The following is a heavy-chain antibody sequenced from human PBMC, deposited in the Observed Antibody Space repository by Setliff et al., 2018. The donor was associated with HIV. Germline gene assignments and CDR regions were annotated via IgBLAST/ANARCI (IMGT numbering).Heavy chain of an antibody. V-gene: IGHV4-34*01. D-gene: IGHD3-3*01. Sequence: PSETLSLTCAVYGGSLSGYYWAWIRQAPGKGLEWIGCIDASANTYYNPSLKSRVTISVDTSKNQFSLKLSSVTAADTAVYYCARRSITIFGAPGAFDIWGQGTMVTVSS. CDR1: GGSLSGYY. CDR3: ARRSITIFGAPGAFDI. J-gene: IGHJ3*02. CDR2: IDASANT.